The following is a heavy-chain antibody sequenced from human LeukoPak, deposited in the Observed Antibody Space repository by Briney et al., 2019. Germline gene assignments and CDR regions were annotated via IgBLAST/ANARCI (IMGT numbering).Heavy chain of an antibody. Sequence: SETLSLTCAVYGGSFSGYYWSWIRQPPGKGLEWIGEINHSGSTNYNPSLKSRVTISVGTSKNQFSLKLSSVTAADTAVYYCARGSIVVVPAGSRDYYYYMDVWGKGTTVTVSS. CDR1: GGSFSGYY. CDR3: ARGSIVVVPAGSRDYYYYMDV. CDR2: INHSGST. D-gene: IGHD2-2*01. V-gene: IGHV4-34*01. J-gene: IGHJ6*03.